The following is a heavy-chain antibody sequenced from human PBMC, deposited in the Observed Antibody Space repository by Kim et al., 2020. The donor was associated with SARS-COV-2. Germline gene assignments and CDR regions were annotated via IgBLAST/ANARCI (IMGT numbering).Heavy chain of an antibody. CDR3: ASLPDYDSGSFTLLWYFDL. D-gene: IGHD3-10*01. Sequence: GGSLRLSCAASGFTFSNFALHWVRQAPGKGLEWVAVISYDGSNKYYADSVKGRFTISRDNSENTLYLQMNSLTTEDTAVYYCASLPDYDSGSFTLLWYFDLWGRGTLVTVSS. CDR2: ISYDGSNK. J-gene: IGHJ2*01. CDR1: GFTFSNFA. V-gene: IGHV3-30*04.